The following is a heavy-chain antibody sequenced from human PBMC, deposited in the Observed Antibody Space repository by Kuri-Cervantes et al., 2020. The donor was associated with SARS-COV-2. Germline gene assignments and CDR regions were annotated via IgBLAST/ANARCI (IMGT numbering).Heavy chain of an antibody. CDR1: GGPFSGYY. D-gene: IGHD6-13*01. J-gene: IGHJ6*02. CDR2: INHSGST. V-gene: IGHV4-34*01. Sequence: SETLSLTCAVYGGPFSGYYWSWIRQPPGKGLEWIGEINHSGSTNYNPSLKSRVTISVDTSKNQFSLKLSSVTAADTAVYYCARDRYSSSFSYYYYGMDVWGQGTTVTVSS. CDR3: ARDRYSSSFSYYYYGMDV.